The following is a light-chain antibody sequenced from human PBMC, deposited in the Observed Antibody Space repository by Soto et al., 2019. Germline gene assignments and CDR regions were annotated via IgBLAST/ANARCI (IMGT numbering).Light chain of an antibody. J-gene: IGKJ2*01. CDR2: AAA. CDR1: QTVHSN. CDR3: HQYNDWPVYT. V-gene: IGKV3-15*01. Sequence: EIVMTQYPANLSVSPGGRATLSYRASQTVHSNLAWYQHKSGQAPRLLIYAAATRATGIPARISGSGSGTEFTLTISSLQSEDSAVYFCHQYNDWPVYTFGPGTKVEI.